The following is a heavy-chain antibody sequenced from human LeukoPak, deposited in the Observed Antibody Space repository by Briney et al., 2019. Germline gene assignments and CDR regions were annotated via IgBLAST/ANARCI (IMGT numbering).Heavy chain of an antibody. J-gene: IGHJ4*02. CDR3: AKGYYYDSSGENYFDY. Sequence: GGSLRLSCAASGFTFSSYGMHWVRQAPGKGLEWVAVISYDGSNKYYVDSVKGRFTISRDNSKNTLYLQMNSLRAEDTAVYYCAKGYYYDSSGENYFDYWGQGTLVTVSS. V-gene: IGHV3-30*18. CDR1: GFTFSSYG. D-gene: IGHD3-22*01. CDR2: ISYDGSNK.